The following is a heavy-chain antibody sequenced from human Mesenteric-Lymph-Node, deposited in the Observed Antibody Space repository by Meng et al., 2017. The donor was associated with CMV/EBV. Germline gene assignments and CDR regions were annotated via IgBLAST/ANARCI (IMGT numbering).Heavy chain of an antibody. V-gene: IGHV3-74*01. CDR3: ARRVVVPAAPYYFDS. Sequence: GESLKISCAASGFTFSSYWMHWVRQAPGKGLVWVSRINSDGTSINYADSVKGRFTISRDNAENTLYLQMNSLRAEDTAVYYCARRVVVPAAPYYFDSWGQGTLVTVSS. J-gene: IGHJ4*02. D-gene: IGHD2-2*01. CDR2: INSDGTSI. CDR1: GFTFSSYW.